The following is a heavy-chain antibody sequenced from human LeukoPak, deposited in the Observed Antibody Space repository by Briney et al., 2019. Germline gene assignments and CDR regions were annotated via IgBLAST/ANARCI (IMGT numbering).Heavy chain of an antibody. V-gene: IGHV1-8*01. D-gene: IGHD1-26*01. CDR2: MNPNSGNT. CDR1: GYTFTSYD. CDR3: ASGPRGRGDIDY. Sequence: ASVKVSCRASGYTFTSYDINWVRQATGQGLEWMGWMNPNSGNTGYAQKFQGRVTMTRNTSISTPYMELSSLRSEDTAVYYCASGPRGRGDIDYGRQGTLVSVSS. J-gene: IGHJ4*02.